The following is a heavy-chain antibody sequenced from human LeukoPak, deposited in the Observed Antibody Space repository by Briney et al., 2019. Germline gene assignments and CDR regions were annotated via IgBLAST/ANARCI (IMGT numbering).Heavy chain of an antibody. CDR1: GFTFSSCW. CDR3: ARDNPPDY. CDR2: IKQDGSEK. V-gene: IGHV3-7*03. J-gene: IGHJ4*02. Sequence: GGSLRLSCVASGFTFSSCWMSWVRQAPGKGLEWVANIKQDGSEKSYVDSVRGRFTISRDNTMNSLYLQLNSLRAEDTAVYYCARDNPPDYWGQGTLVTV.